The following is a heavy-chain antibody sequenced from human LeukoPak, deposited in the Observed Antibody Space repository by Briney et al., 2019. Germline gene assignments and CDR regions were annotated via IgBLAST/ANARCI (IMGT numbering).Heavy chain of an antibody. V-gene: IGHV4-34*01. CDR3: ARSNTAIRYYYYGMDV. J-gene: IGHJ6*02. D-gene: IGHD5-18*01. CDR1: GGSFSGYY. Sequence: SETLSLTCAVYGGSFSGYYWSWIRQPPGKGLEWIGEINHSGSTNYNPSLKSRVTISVDTPKNQFSLKLSSVTAADTAVYYCARSNTAIRYYYYGMDVWGQGTTVTVSS. CDR2: INHSGST.